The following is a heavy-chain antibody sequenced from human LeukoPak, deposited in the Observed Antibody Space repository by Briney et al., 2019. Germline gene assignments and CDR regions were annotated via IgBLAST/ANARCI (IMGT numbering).Heavy chain of an antibody. CDR1: GGSMSSYY. CDR3: ARALSWELLGSFDI. Sequence: PSETLSLTCTVSGGSMSSYYWSWIRQPPGKGLEWIGYIYYSGSTNYNPSLKSRVTISVDTFKNQFSLKLSSVTAADTAVYYCARALSWELLGSFDIWGQGTMVTLSS. D-gene: IGHD1-26*01. CDR2: IYYSGST. J-gene: IGHJ3*02. V-gene: IGHV4-59*01.